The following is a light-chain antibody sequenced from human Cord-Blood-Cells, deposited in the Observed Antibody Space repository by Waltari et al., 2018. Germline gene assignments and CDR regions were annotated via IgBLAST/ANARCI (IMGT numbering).Light chain of an antibody. CDR1: QRVSSN. CDR3: QQYNNWLET. Sequence: EIVMTQSPATLSVSPGERATLSCRASQRVSSNLAWYQQKPGQAPRLLIYGASTRATGIPARFSGSGSGTEFTLTISSLQSEDFAVYYCQQYNNWLETFGQGTKVEIK. J-gene: IGKJ1*01. V-gene: IGKV3-15*01. CDR2: GAS.